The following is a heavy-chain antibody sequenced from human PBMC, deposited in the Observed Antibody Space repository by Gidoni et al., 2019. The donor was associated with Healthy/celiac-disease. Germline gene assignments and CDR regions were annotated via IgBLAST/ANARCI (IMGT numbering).Heavy chain of an antibody. D-gene: IGHD3-10*01. J-gene: IGHJ4*02. CDR3: AKGPMVRGVIISVGYYFDY. Sequence: EVQLLESGGGLVQPGGSLRLSCAASGFTFSSYAMSWVRQAPGKGLEWVSAIRGSGGSTYYADSVKGRFTISRDNSKNTLYLQMNSLRAEDTAVYYCAKGPMVRGVIISVGYYFDYWGQGTLVTVSS. CDR2: IRGSGGST. CDR1: GFTFSSYA. V-gene: IGHV3-23*01.